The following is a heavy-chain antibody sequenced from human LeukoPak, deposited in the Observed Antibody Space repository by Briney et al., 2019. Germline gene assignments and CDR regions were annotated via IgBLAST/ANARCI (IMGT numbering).Heavy chain of an antibody. CDR1: GFTFSSYG. J-gene: IGHJ4*02. D-gene: IGHD5-18*01. CDR3: ARDPGTAMVTFFSDY. CDR2: IWYDGSNK. Sequence: GRSLRLSCAASGFTFSSYGMHWVRQAPGKGLEWVAVIWYDGSNKYYADSVKGRFTISRDNSKNTLYLQMNSLRAEDTAVYYCARDPGTAMVTFFSDYWGQGTLVTVSS. V-gene: IGHV3-33*01.